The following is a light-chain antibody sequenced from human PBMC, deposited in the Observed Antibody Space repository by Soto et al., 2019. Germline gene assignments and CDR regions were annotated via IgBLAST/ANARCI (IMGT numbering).Light chain of an antibody. V-gene: IGKV1-33*01. CDR3: QQYENIPT. CDR1: QNIKNY. CDR2: DAS. Sequence: DIQMTQSPSSLSASVGDRVTLTCQASQNIKNYLNWYQQKPGRAPKLLIYDASNLEAGVPSRFRGSGSGTDFTFTISRMKPEDIATDYCQQYENIPTFCQGTRLEIK. J-gene: IGKJ5*01.